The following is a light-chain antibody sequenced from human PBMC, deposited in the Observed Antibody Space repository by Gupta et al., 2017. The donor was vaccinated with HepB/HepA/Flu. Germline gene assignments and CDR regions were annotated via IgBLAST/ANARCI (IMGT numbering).Light chain of an antibody. CDR2: AAS. Sequence: DIQMTQPPSSLPSSVGGRVTITCRARQRISSYLNWYQQKPGKAPKLLIYAASRMKSGVPSTFSGSGCGTDFTLTISSRQPEDFATYYCRQRDSTRYTFGQGTKLEIK. J-gene: IGKJ2*01. V-gene: IGKV1-39*01. CDR3: RQRDSTRYT. CDR1: QRISSY.